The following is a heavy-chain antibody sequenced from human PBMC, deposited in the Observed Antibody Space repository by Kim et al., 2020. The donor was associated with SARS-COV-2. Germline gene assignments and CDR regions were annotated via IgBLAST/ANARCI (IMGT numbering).Heavy chain of an antibody. Sequence: GSLRLSCAASGFTFSNYAMHWVRQAPGKGLEWVAGTSYDGTNKYYADSVKGRFTISRDNSKNTLYLQMNSLRAEDTAVYYCARGRFYYGSGSYYNSVENYDMDVWGQGTTVTVSS. V-gene: IGHV3-30-3*01. J-gene: IGHJ6*02. CDR3: ARGRFYYGSGSYYNSVENYDMDV. CDR2: TSYDGTNK. D-gene: IGHD3-10*01. CDR1: GFTFSNYA.